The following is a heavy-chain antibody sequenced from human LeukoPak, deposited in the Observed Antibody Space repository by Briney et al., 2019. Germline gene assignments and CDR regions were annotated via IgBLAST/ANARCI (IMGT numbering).Heavy chain of an antibody. CDR2: ISGSGGST. Sequence: PGGSLRLPCAASGFTFDNYAMTWVRQAPGKGLEWISTISGSGGSTHYAESVKGRFTISRDNAKNSLYLQMNSLRAEDTAVYYCALLNAFDIWGQGTMVTVSS. J-gene: IGHJ3*02. CDR1: GFTFDNYA. CDR3: ALLNAFDI. V-gene: IGHV3-23*01. D-gene: IGHD2/OR15-2a*01.